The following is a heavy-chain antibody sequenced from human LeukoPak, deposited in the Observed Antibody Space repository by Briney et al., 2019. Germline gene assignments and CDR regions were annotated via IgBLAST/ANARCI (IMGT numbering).Heavy chain of an antibody. CDR3: AKDPYCSGGSCYGEVY. Sequence: GGSLRLSCAASGFTFSSYATSWVRQAPGKGLEWVSAISGSGGSTYYADSVKGRFTISRDNSKNTLYLQMNSLRAEDTAVYYCAKDPYCSGGSCYGEVYWGQGTLVTVSS. CDR1: GFTFSSYA. D-gene: IGHD2-15*01. J-gene: IGHJ4*02. V-gene: IGHV3-23*01. CDR2: ISGSGGST.